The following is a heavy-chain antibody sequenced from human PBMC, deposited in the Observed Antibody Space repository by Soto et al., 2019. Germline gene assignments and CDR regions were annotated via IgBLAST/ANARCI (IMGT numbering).Heavy chain of an antibody. J-gene: IGHJ4*02. D-gene: IGHD6-13*01. CDR2: INHSGST. V-gene: IGHV4-34*01. CDR3: ARGAAAPTTLYDY. Sequence: QVQLQQWGAGLLKPSETLSLTCAVYGGSFSGYYWSWIRQPPGKGLEWIGEINHSGSTNYSPSRKSRVTISVDTSKDQFSLKLSSVTAADTAVYYCARGAAAPTTLYDYWGQGTLVTVSS. CDR1: GGSFSGYY.